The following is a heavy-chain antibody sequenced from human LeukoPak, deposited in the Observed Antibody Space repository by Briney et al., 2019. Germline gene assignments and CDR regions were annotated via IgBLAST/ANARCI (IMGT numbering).Heavy chain of an antibody. CDR2: ISYDGSNK. D-gene: IGHD3-22*01. CDR1: GFPFSSYA. Sequence: PGRSLSLSCAASGFPFSSYAMHWVRQAPGKGLEWVAVISYDGSNKYYADSVKGRFTISRDNSKNTLYLQMNSLRAEDTAVYYCASSDSSGYYYVDYFDYWGQGTLVTVSS. J-gene: IGHJ4*02. CDR3: ASSDSSGYYYVDYFDY. V-gene: IGHV3-30-3*01.